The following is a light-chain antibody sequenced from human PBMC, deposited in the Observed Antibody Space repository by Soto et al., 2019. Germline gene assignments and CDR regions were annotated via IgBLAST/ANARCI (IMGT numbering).Light chain of an antibody. J-gene: IGLJ1*01. Sequence: QSALTQPASVSGSPGQSITISCTGTSSDVGGYNYVSWYQQHPGKAPKLMIYEVSNRPSGVSNRFSGSKSGNTASLTISGLQAEDEADYYCSSYTSSSPLYVFGTGPKGNVL. CDR3: SSYTSSSPLYV. V-gene: IGLV2-14*01. CDR1: SSDVGGYNY. CDR2: EVS.